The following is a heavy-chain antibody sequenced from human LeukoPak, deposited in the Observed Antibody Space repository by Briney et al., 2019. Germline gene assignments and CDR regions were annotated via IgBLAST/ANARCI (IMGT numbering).Heavy chain of an antibody. J-gene: IGHJ4*02. V-gene: IGHV1-69*04. Sequence: SVKVSCKASGDTFTNYAITWVRQAPGQGLEWMGRFISFLNQATYAQKFQGSVTISADKSTNTAYMEVDSLKSEDTAVYYCAREDLAAGASAFDYWGQGTLVTVSA. CDR2: FISFLNQA. CDR3: AREDLAAGASAFDY. D-gene: IGHD6-25*01. CDR1: GDTFTNYA.